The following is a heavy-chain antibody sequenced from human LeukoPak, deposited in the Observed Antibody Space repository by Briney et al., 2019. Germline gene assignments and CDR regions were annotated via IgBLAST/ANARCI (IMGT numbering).Heavy chain of an antibody. V-gene: IGHV1-18*01. J-gene: IGHJ5*02. Sequence: GASVKVSCKASGYTFTSYGISWVRQAPGQGLEWMGWISAYNGNTNYAQKLQGRVTMTTDTSTSTAYMELRSLRSDDTAVYYCARDWDPSSSWYPNWCDPWGQGTQVTVSS. CDR2: ISAYNGNT. D-gene: IGHD6-13*01. CDR1: GYTFTSYG. CDR3: ARDWDPSSSWYPNWCDP.